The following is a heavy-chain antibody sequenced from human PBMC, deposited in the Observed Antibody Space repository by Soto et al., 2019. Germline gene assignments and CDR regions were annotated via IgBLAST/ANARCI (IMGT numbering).Heavy chain of an antibody. CDR1: GFTLSNYW. J-gene: IGHJ4*02. Sequence: GGSLRLSCAASGFTLSNYWMNWVRQVPGKGLLWVSRIDRDGATTSYADSVKGRFTISRDNARNRLYLQMNSLRVEDTAVYYCVRGGYSGSYYRFFWGQGALVTVSS. CDR3: VRGGYSGSYYRFF. CDR2: IDRDGATT. V-gene: IGHV3-74*01. D-gene: IGHD1-26*01.